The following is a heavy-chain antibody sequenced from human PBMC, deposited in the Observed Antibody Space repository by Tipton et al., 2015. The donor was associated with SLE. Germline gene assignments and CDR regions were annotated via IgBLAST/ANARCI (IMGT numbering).Heavy chain of an antibody. Sequence: TLSLTCSVSGGSIGYYYWNWIRQPPGKGLEWIGYVFYSGSTTYNPSFRGRVTMSVDTSKNQFSLKVSSVTAADTAVYYCARDLGGDFDYWGQGTLVTVSS. CDR2: VFYSGST. J-gene: IGHJ4*02. CDR3: ARDLGGDFDY. CDR1: GGSIGYYY. D-gene: IGHD4-17*01. V-gene: IGHV4-59*01.